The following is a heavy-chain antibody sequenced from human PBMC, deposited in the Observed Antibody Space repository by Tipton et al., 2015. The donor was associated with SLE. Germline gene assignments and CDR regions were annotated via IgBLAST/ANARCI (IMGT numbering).Heavy chain of an antibody. V-gene: IGHV4-59*11. CDR2: IYHSGST. D-gene: IGHD7-27*01. J-gene: IGHJ4*02. CDR3: AREVNWGIDY. Sequence: TLSLTCTVSGGSISSHYWSWIRQPPGKGLEWIGSIYHSGSTYYNPSLKSRVTISVDTSKNQFSLKLSSVTAADTAVYYCAREVNWGIDYWGQGTVVTVSS. CDR1: GGSISSHY.